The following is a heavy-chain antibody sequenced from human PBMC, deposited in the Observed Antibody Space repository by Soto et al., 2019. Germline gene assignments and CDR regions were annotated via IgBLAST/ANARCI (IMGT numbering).Heavy chain of an antibody. V-gene: IGHV4-59*02. J-gene: IGHJ4*02. CDR3: ASSPPAMVAPNI. D-gene: IGHD5-18*01. CDR1: GGSVSSYS. Sequence: SETLSLTCTASGGSVSSYSWTWVRQPPGKGLEWIGYVYYSGSTHYNPSLKSRVTISLDTSKNQFSLKLTSVTAADTAMYFCASSPPAMVAPNIWGQGTLVTVSS. CDR2: VYYSGST.